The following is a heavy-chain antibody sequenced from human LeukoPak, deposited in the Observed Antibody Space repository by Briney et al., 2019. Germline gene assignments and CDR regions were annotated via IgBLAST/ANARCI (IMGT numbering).Heavy chain of an antibody. J-gene: IGHJ6*03. CDR3: ARSLAIFGVVIHYYMDV. Sequence: SETLSLTCAVYGGSFSGYYWSWIRQPPGKGLEWIGEINHSGSTNYNPSLKSRVTISVDTSKNQFSLKLSSVTAADTAVYYCARSLAIFGVVIHYYMDVWGKGTTVTVSS. CDR2: INHSGST. CDR1: GGSFSGYY. V-gene: IGHV4-34*01. D-gene: IGHD3-3*01.